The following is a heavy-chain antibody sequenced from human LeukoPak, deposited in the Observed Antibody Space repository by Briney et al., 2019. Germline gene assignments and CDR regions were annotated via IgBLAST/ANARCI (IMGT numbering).Heavy chain of an antibody. CDR3: ARSIAVAGIDY. CDR2: IYYSGST. J-gene: IGHJ4*02. D-gene: IGHD6-19*01. CDR1: GGSISSYY. Sequence: SETLSLTCTVSGGSISSYYWSWIRQPPGEGLEWIGYIYYSGSTNCNPSLKSRVTISVDTSKNQFSLKLSSVTAADTAVYYCARSIAVAGIDYWGQGTLVTVSS. V-gene: IGHV4-59*01.